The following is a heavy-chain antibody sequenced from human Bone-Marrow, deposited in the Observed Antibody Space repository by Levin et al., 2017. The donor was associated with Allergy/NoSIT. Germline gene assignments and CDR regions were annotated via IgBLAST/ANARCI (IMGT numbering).Heavy chain of an antibody. J-gene: IGHJ4*02. CDR1: FFPFLLPS. CDR2: IYSGDNT. CDR3: ARDRITMVRGVLRNYLDY. V-gene: IGHV3-66*01. D-gene: IGHD3-10*01. Sequence: GESLKISCASSFFPFLLPSLLFFLPSPFKGLEWVSVIYSGDNTNYADSVKGRFTISTDTSKNTLYLQMNSLRAEDTAVYYCARDRITMVRGVLRNYLDYWGQGTLVTVSS.